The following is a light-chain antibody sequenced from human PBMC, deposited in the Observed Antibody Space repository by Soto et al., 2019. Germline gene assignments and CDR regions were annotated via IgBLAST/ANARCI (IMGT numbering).Light chain of an antibody. J-gene: IGLJ1*01. CDR2: EVS. V-gene: IGLV2-14*01. CDR3: SSYTSSSTLYV. CDR1: SSDVDGYNY. Sequence: QSALTQPASVSGSPGQSITISCTGTSSDVDGYNYVSWYQYHPGKAPKLLISEVSHRPSGVSYRFSGSKSGNAASLTISGLQAEDEADYYCSSYTSSSTLYVFGTGTKLTVL.